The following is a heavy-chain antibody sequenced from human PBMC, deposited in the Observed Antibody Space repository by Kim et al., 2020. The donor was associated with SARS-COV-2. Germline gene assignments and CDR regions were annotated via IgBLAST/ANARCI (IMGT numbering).Heavy chain of an antibody. J-gene: IGHJ6*02. V-gene: IGHV4-39*07. CDR3: AGEVTTHYYYYYGMDV. D-gene: IGHD4-17*01. Sequence: PSLKSRVTLSVDTSKNQFSLKLSSVTAADTAVYYWAGEVTTHYYYYYGMDVWGQGTTVTVSS.